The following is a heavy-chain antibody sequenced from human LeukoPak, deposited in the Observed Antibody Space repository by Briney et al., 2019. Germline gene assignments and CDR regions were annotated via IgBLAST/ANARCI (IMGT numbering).Heavy chain of an antibody. CDR2: ISRSSSSL. D-gene: IGHD2-2*01. V-gene: IGHV3-21*01. J-gene: IGHJ1*01. Sequence: GGSLRLSCAASGFTFSSYSMNWVRQAPGKRLESASSISRSSSSLYYADSVKGRFTISRDNAKNSLYRQMSGLRAEDTAVYYCARDSAPRVGYFQHWGQGTLVTVSS. CDR1: GFTFSSYS. CDR3: ARDSAPRVGYFQH.